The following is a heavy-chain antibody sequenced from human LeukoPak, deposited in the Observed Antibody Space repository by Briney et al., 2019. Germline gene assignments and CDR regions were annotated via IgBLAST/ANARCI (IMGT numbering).Heavy chain of an antibody. D-gene: IGHD3-3*01. CDR2: ISGSDGAT. CDR1: GFIFSNYA. J-gene: IGHJ4*02. V-gene: IGHV3-23*01. CDR3: ARGYDFWSGYYSY. Sequence: GGSLRLSCAASGFIFSNYAMTWVRQAPGKGLEWVSTISGSDGATYYADSVKGRFTISRDNAKNSVYLQMNSLRAEDTAIYYCARGYDFWSGYYSYWGQGTLVTVSS.